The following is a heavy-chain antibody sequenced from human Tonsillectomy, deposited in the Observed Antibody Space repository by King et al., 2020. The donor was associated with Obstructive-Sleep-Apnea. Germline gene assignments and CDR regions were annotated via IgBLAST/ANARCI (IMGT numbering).Heavy chain of an antibody. D-gene: IGHD1-26*01. V-gene: IGHV4-59*01. CDR2: IYYSGST. J-gene: IGHJ5*02. CDR3: ASGRGGGEDWFDP. Sequence: VQLQESGPGLVKPSETLSLTCTVSGGSISSYYWSWMRQPPGKGLEWIGYIYYSGSTNYNPSLKSRVTISVDTSKNQFSLRLGFVTAADTAVYYCASGRGGGEDWFDPWGQGTLVTVSS. CDR1: GGSISSYY.